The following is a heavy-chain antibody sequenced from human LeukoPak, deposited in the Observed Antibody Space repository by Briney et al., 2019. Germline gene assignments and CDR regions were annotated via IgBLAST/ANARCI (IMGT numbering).Heavy chain of an antibody. CDR1: GGSFSGYY. CDR3: ARGSTIFGVVWYYFDY. CDR2: INHSGST. D-gene: IGHD3-3*01. Sequence: SETLSLTCAVYGGSFSGYYWSWIRQPPGKGLEWIGEINHSGSTNYNPSLKSRVTISVDTSKNQFSLKLSSVTAADTAVYYCARGSTIFGVVWYYFDYWGQGTLATVSS. J-gene: IGHJ4*02. V-gene: IGHV4-34*01.